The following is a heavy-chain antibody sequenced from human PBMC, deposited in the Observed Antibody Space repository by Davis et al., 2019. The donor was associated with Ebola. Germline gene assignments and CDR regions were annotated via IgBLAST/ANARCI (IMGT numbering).Heavy chain of an antibody. CDR3: ATSPGVVITRGFDY. CDR2: IFPDDSDT. J-gene: IGHJ4*02. D-gene: IGHD3-3*01. CDR1: ADSFPNFW. Sequence: GESLKISCKVSADSFPNFWIGWVRQMPGKGLEYMGIIFPDDSDTIYSPSFQGQVTISADKSISTAYLQWSSLKASDTAMYYCATSPGVVITRGFDYWGQGTLVTVSS. V-gene: IGHV5-51*01.